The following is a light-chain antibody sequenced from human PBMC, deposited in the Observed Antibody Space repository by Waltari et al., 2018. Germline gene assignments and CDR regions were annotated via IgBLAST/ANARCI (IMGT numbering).Light chain of an antibody. CDR1: SLRTDY. CDR2: GKN. V-gene: IGLV3-19*01. J-gene: IGLJ2*01. CDR3: SSRDSSASHVL. Sequence: SSELTQDPAVSVALGQTVTITCQGASLRTDYASWYQQKSGQAPILVLFGKNKRPSGIPDRFSGYNSETTTSLTITGAQAEDEADYYCSSRDSSASHVLFAGGTKLTVL.